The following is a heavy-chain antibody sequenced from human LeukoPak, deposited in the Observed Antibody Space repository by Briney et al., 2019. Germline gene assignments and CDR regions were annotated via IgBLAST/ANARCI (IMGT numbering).Heavy chain of an antibody. Sequence: GGSLRLSCAASGFTFSSYSMNWVRQAPGKGLEWVSSISSSSSYIHYADSVKGRFTISRDNAKNSLYLQMNNLRAEDTAVYYCARDLQLGAIRRFDPWGQGTLVTVSS. V-gene: IGHV3-21*04. CDR1: GFTFSSYS. CDR3: ARDLQLGAIRRFDP. J-gene: IGHJ5*02. D-gene: IGHD2-21*01. CDR2: ISSSSSYI.